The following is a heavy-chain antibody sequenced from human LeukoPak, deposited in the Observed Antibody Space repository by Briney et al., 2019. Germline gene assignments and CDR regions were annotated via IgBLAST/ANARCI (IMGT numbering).Heavy chain of an antibody. CDR1: GCTFSSYA. Sequence: PGGSLRLSCAASGCTFSSYAMHWVRRAPGKALEWVATISSDGGNRYYSDSVKGRFTISRDNSKNTLYLQMNSLRPEDTAVFHCARGRAVTGSTVIDYWGQGTLVTVSS. V-gene: IGHV3-30-3*01. CDR3: ARGRAVTGSTVIDY. CDR2: ISSDGGNR. J-gene: IGHJ4*02. D-gene: IGHD6-19*01.